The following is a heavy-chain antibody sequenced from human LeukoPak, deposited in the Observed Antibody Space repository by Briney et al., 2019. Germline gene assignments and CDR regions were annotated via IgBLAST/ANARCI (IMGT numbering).Heavy chain of an antibody. CDR3: ARMWGYNWNYIDY. Sequence: SGPTLVNPTQTLTLTCTFSGFSLTTGGLCVTWARQPPGKALEWLARIDSDDDKYYSTSLEARLTISKDASKNQVVLTMTNMDPVDTATYYCARMWGYNWNYIDYWGQGSLVTVSS. CDR2: IDSDDDK. CDR1: GFSLTTGGLC. V-gene: IGHV2-70*11. D-gene: IGHD1-20*01. J-gene: IGHJ4*02.